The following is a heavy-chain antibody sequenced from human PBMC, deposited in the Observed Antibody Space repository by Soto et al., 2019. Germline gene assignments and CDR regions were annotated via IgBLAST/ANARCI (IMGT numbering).Heavy chain of an antibody. Sequence: GASLSLSCAASGFTFSNYAMSWVRQAPGKGLEWVSIISGGGGTTYYADSVKGRFTISRDNSKNTVHLQINSLRVEDTAVYYCAKQAGCSRDPFDYWGQGTLVTVSS. D-gene: IGHD6-13*01. J-gene: IGHJ4*02. V-gene: IGHV3-23*01. CDR2: ISGGGGTT. CDR1: GFTFSNYA. CDR3: AKQAGCSRDPFDY.